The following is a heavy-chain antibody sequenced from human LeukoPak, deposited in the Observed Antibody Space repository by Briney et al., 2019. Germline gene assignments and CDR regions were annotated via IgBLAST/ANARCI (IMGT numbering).Heavy chain of an antibody. Sequence: SETLSLTSTVSGGSISSYYWSWIRQPPGKGLEWIGYIYYRGTTSYNPSLNSRVTISLDTSKSQFSLKLSSVTAADTAVYYCARGYCSSTSCLQIDYWGQGTLVTVSS. J-gene: IGHJ4*02. V-gene: IGHV4-59*08. D-gene: IGHD2-2*01. CDR2: IYYRGTT. CDR1: GGSISSYY. CDR3: ARGYCSSTSCLQIDY.